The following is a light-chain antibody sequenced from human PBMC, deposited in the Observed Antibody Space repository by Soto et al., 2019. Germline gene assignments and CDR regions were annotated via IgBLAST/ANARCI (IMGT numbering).Light chain of an antibody. J-gene: IGKJ1*01. CDR3: QQYGSSPT. CDR1: QSVSSN. CDR2: GAS. Sequence: IVMTQSPATLSVSPVERATLSFRASQSVSSNLAWYQQKPGQAPRLLISGASSRAAGIPDRFSGSGSGTDFTLTISRLEPEDFAVYYCQQYGSSPTFGQGTKVDIK. V-gene: IGKV3-20*01.